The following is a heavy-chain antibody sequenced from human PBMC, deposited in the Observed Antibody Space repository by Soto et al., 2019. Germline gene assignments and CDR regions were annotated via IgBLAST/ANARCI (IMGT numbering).Heavy chain of an antibody. V-gene: IGHV3-23*01. CDR2: ISESGGST. CDR3: AKRSPYSSGWYSPIFDY. D-gene: IGHD6-13*01. J-gene: IGHJ4*02. CDR1: GFSFSDYA. Sequence: GGSLRLSCAASGFSFSDYAMSWVRQAPGKGLEWVSVISESGGSTHYADSVRGRFTVSRDNSKNSPSLRMNSQRDEDTAVYFCAKRSPYSSGWYSPIFDYWGQGALVTVSS.